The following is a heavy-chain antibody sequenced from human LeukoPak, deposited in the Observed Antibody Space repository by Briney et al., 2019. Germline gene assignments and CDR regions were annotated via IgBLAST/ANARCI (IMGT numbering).Heavy chain of an antibody. V-gene: IGHV4-59*11. D-gene: IGHD3-22*01. CDR2: VSYTGRT. Sequence: ASETLSLTCTVSGGSLSGHYWSWIRQPPGKRLEWIGYVSYTGRTKYNPSLQSRVTISIDTSKSQFSLKLTSVTSADTAVYSCARLLDNDISGDPHTLNVRGQEARVIVSS. CDR3: ARLLDNDISGDPHTLNV. CDR1: GGSLSGHY. J-gene: IGHJ3*01.